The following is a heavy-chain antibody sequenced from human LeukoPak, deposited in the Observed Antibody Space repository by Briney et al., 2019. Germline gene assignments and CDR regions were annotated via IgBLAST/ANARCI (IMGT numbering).Heavy chain of an antibody. J-gene: IGHJ6*02. CDR3: AGLLAARRPYYYGMDV. Sequence: GGSLRLSCAASGFTFSDYYMSWIRQAPGKGLEWVSYISSSSSYTDYADSVKGRFTISRDNAKNSLYLQMNSLRAEDTAVYYCAGLLAARRPYYYGMDVWGQGTTVTVSS. CDR1: GFTFSDYY. CDR2: ISSSSSYT. D-gene: IGHD6-6*01. V-gene: IGHV3-11*06.